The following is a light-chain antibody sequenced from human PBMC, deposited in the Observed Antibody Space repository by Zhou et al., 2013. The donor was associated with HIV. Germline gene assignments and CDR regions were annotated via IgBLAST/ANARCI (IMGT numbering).Light chain of an antibody. CDR2: GAS. J-gene: IGKJ4*01. Sequence: EIVLTQSPGTLSLSPGERATLSCRASQSVSSSYLAWYQQKPGQAPRLLIYGASSRATGIPDRFSGRGSGTDFTLTISRLEPEDFAVYYCQQYGSSPPLTFGGGTRVEDQT. CDR3: QQYGSSPPLT. CDR1: QSVSSSY. V-gene: IGKV3-20*01.